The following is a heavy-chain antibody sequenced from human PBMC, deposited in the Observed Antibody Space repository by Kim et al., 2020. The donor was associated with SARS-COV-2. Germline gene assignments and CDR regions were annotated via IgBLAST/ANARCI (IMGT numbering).Heavy chain of an antibody. Sequence: GGSLRLSCAASGFTLSGSTVHWVRQASGKGLEWVGRIRSKANSYATAYAASVKNRFTISRDDSKNTAYLQLNSLKTEDTAVYYFPIVNPIAGGCYDAFD. CDR2: IRSKANSYAT. J-gene: IGHJ3*02. D-gene: IGHD6-13*01. CDR3: PIVNPIAGGCYDAFD. CDR1: GFTLSGST. V-gene: IGHV3-73*01.